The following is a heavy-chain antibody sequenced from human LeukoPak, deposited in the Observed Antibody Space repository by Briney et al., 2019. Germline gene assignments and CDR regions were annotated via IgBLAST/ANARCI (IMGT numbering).Heavy chain of an antibody. CDR3: ARDGVGYGDYAFDY. V-gene: IGHV3-33*01. Sequence: GGSLRLSCAASGFTFSSYGMHWVRQAPGKGLEWVAVIWYDGSNKYYADSVKGRFAISRDNSKNTLYLQMNSLRAEDTAVYYCARDGVGYGDYAFDYWGQGTLVTVSS. CDR2: IWYDGSNK. J-gene: IGHJ4*02. D-gene: IGHD4-17*01. CDR1: GFTFSSYG.